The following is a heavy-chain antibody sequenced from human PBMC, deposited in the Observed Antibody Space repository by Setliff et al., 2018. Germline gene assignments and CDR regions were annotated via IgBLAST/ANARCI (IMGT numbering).Heavy chain of an antibody. Sequence: QAGESLKISCAVSGFTFSSYAMSWVRQAPGKGLEWVSGISTSGVSTYYADSVKGRFTLSRDNSKNTLYLQMNSLRAEDTAIYYCARCSSWHGHYPHFNYWGQGTLVTVSS. V-gene: IGHV3-23*01. CDR3: ARCSSWHGHYPHFNY. D-gene: IGHD6-13*01. J-gene: IGHJ4*02. CDR2: ISTSGVST. CDR1: GFTFSSYA.